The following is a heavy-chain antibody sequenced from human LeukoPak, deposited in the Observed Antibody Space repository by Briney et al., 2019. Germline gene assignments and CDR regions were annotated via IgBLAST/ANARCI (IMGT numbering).Heavy chain of an antibody. J-gene: IGHJ5*02. CDR3: AVSSSRRWFDP. CDR2: IKQDGSEK. V-gene: IGHV3-7*03. D-gene: IGHD6-13*01. Sequence: GGSLRLSCAASGFTFSSYSMNWVRQAPGKGLEWVANIKQDGSEKYYVDSVKGRFTISRDNAKNSLYLQMNSLRAEDTAVYYCAVSSSRRWFDPWGQGTLVTVSS. CDR1: GFTFSSYS.